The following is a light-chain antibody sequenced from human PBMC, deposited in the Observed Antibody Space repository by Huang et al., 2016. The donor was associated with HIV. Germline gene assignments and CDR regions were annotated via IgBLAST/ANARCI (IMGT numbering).Light chain of an antibody. V-gene: IGKV3-11*01. J-gene: IGKJ5*01. CDR1: QSVSRN. CDR3: QQRDT. CDR2: DAS. Sequence: EIVLTQSPATLSLSPGERSPLSCRASQSVSRNLGWYQQKFGQAPRLFIYDASTRATGIPARFSGSGSGTNFTLTISSLEPEDCAVYYCQQRDTFGPGTRLEIK.